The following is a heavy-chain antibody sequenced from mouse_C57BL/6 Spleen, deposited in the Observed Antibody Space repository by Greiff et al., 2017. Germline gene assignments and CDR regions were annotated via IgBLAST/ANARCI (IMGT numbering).Heavy chain of an antibody. V-gene: IGHV1-74*01. D-gene: IGHD2-4*01. CDR2: IHPSDGDT. CDR1: GYTFTSYW. J-gene: IGHJ2*01. Sequence: VQLQQPGAELVKPGASVKVSCKASGYTFTSYWMHWVKQRPGQGLEWIGRIHPSDGDTNYNQKFKGKATLTVDKPSSTAYMQLSILTSEDSAVYYCARSRYEYGEPYFDYWGKGTTLTVSS. CDR3: ARSRYEYGEPYFDY.